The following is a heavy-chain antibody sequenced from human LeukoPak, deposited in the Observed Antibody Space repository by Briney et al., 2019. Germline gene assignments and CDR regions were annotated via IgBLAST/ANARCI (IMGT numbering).Heavy chain of an antibody. Sequence: SGGSLRLSCAASGFTFRSYAMSWVRQAPGKGLEWVSTISGSGGRTYYADSVKGRFPISIDNSKNTLYLQMDSLRADDTAVYYCAKDGWYYESSGLGAFDVWGQGTMVTVSS. CDR3: AKDGWYYESSGLGAFDV. J-gene: IGHJ3*01. D-gene: IGHD3-22*01. CDR1: GFTFRSYA. CDR2: ISGSGGRT. V-gene: IGHV3-23*01.